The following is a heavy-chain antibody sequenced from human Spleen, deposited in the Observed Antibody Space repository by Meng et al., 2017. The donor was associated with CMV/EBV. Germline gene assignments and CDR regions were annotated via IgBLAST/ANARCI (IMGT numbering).Heavy chain of an antibody. V-gene: IGHV1-2*02. D-gene: IGHD1-26*01. Sequence: ASVKVSCKASGYTFTSHYMHWVRQAPGQGLEWMGWINPNSGGTNYAQKFQGRVTMTRDTSISTAYMELSRLRSDDTAVYYCARELWEPPHFDYWGQGTLVTVSS. CDR2: INPNSGGT. CDR1: GYTFTSHY. CDR3: ARELWEPPHFDY. J-gene: IGHJ4*02.